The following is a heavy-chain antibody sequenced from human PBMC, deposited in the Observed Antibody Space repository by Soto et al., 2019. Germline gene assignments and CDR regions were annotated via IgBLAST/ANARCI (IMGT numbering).Heavy chain of an antibody. J-gene: IGHJ4*02. CDR3: ARWGTTGGFDV. Sequence: QVQLVESGGGVVQPGTSLRLSCVGSGFTFRSYVIHWVRQAPGKGLEWVALTSYDGSNNFYGDSVKGRFTISRDNSRNTVELKMDSLRLADTSLYYCARWGTTGGFDVWGQGTLVSVSS. D-gene: IGHD3-16*01. CDR1: GFTFRSYV. CDR2: TSYDGSNN. V-gene: IGHV3-33*05.